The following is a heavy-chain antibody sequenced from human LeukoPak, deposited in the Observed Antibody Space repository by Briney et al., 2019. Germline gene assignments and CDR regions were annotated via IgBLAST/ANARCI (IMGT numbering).Heavy chain of an antibody. Sequence: GGSLRLSCAASGFTFNTNAMSWVRQAPGKGLEWVSGIGRSGRSTYYADSVKGRFIISTDNSKETVYLQMNSLRAEDTAVYYCAKEPYYDTAGREPFHIWGRGTVVTVSS. CDR2: IGRSGRST. V-gene: IGHV3-23*01. CDR1: GFTFNTNA. CDR3: AKEPYYDTAGREPFHI. J-gene: IGHJ3*02. D-gene: IGHD3-22*01.